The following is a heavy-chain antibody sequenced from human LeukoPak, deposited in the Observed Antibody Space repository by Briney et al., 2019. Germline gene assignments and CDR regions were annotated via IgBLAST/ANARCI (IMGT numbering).Heavy chain of an antibody. Sequence: GGSLRFSCAASGFTFSNYWLTWVRQAPGQGLEWVANIKQDGSEKHYVDSVKDRFTISRDNAKNSLYLQMNSLRAEDTAVYYCARDRQIAYWGQGTLVTVSS. CDR2: IKQDGSEK. CDR3: ARDRQIAY. CDR1: GFTFSNYW. J-gene: IGHJ4*02. V-gene: IGHV3-7*01.